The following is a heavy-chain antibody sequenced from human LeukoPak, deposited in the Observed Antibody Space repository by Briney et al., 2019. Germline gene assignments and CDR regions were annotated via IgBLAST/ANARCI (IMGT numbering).Heavy chain of an antibody. D-gene: IGHD2-15*01. Sequence: GASVKVSCKASGYTFTGYYMHWVRQAPGQGLEWMRWMNVNSAKTGYGKKFQGRVTMSWDTSIRTAYMELSRLRSDDTAVYYCARIGYCSGGSCYSDWFDPWGQGTLVTVSS. CDR1: GYTFTGYY. CDR3: ARIGYCSGGSCYSDWFDP. J-gene: IGHJ5*02. CDR2: MNVNSAKT. V-gene: IGHV1-8*02.